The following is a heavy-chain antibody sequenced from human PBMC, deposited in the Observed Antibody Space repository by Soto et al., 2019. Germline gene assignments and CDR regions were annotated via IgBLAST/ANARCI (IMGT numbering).Heavy chain of an antibody. CDR1: GGTFSSYA. D-gene: IGHD3-9*01. Sequence: ASVKVSCKASGGTFSSYAISWVRQAPGQGLEWMGGIIPIFGTANYAQKFQGRVTITADESTSTAYMELSSLRSEDTAVYYCAREHMRYFDWLPLNWFDPWGQGTLVTVSS. CDR2: IIPIFGTA. V-gene: IGHV1-69*13. J-gene: IGHJ5*02. CDR3: AREHMRYFDWLPLNWFDP.